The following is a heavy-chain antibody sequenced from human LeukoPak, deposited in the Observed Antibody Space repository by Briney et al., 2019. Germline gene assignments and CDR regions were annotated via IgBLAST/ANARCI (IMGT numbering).Heavy chain of an antibody. V-gene: IGHV3-9*01. Sequence: LGGSLRLSCAASGFTFVDYAINGARQAPAKGLEWGSGISWNSVSIGYAASGKGRFTISRDNAKNSLYLQMSSLRAEDTALYYCARDCFPRLGELSPDRAFDYWGQGTLVTVSS. CDR1: GFTFVDYA. J-gene: IGHJ4*02. CDR2: ISWNSVSI. CDR3: ARDCFPRLGELSPDRAFDY. D-gene: IGHD3-16*02.